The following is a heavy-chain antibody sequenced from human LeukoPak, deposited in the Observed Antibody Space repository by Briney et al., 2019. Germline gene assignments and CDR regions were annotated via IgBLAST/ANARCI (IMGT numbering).Heavy chain of an antibody. D-gene: IGHD4-17*01. CDR3: AMGAEYGDPEYLQH. Sequence: GGSLRLSCAASGFTFSRFGMHWVRQAPGKGLEWVAVISYDGSNKYYADSVKGRFTISRDNSKNTLYLQMNSLRAEDTAVYYCAMGAEYGDPEYLQHWGQGTLVTVSS. CDR2: ISYDGSNK. V-gene: IGHV3-30*03. J-gene: IGHJ1*01. CDR1: GFTFSRFG.